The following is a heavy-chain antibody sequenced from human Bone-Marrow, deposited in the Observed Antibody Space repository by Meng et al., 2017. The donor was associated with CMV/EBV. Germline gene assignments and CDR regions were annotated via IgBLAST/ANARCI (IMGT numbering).Heavy chain of an antibody. CDR3: ASLDAIGWDLFDY. Sequence: GESLKISCAASGLTFSSYAMSWVRQAPGKGLEWVSRINGDGSITTYADSVKGRFTISRDNAKNSLYLQMNSLRAEDTAVYYCASLDAIGWDLFDYWGQGTLVTVSS. V-gene: IGHV3-74*01. D-gene: IGHD1-26*01. J-gene: IGHJ4*02. CDR1: GLTFSSYA. CDR2: INGDGSIT.